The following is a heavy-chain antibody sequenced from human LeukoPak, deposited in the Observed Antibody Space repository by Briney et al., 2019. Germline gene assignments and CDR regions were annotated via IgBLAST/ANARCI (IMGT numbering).Heavy chain of an antibody. D-gene: IGHD1-26*01. V-gene: IGHV3-23*01. CDR1: GFTFSSYA. CDR2: ISGSGGST. Sequence: GSLRLSCAASGFTFSSYAMSWVRQAPGKGLEWVSAISGSGGSTYYADSVKGRFTISRDNSKNTLYLQMNSLRAEDTAVYYCAKVGGADYYYYYMDVWGKGTTVTISS. J-gene: IGHJ6*03. CDR3: AKVGGADYYYYYMDV.